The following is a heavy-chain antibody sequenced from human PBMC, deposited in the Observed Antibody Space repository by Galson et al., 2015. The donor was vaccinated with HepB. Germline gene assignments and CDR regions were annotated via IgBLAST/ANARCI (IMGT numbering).Heavy chain of an antibody. Sequence: PALVKPTQTLTLTCTFSGFSLSTSGMCVSWIRQPPGKALEWLARIDWDDDKYYSTSLKTRLTISKDTSKNQVVLTMTNMDPVDTATYYCARIRVFPALGDAFDIWGQGTMVTVSS. J-gene: IGHJ3*02. CDR1: GFSLSTSGMC. D-gene: IGHD3-16*01. CDR2: IDWDDDK. V-gene: IGHV2-70*11. CDR3: ARIRVFPALGDAFDI.